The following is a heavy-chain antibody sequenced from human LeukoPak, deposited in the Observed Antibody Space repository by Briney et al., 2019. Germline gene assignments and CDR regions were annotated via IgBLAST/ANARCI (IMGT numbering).Heavy chain of an antibody. J-gene: IGHJ4*02. CDR1: GYTFTGYY. CDR2: INPNSGGT. D-gene: IGHD2-2*02. CDR3: ARTALGYCSSTSCYIFDY. Sequence: GASVKVSCNASGYTFTGYYMHWVRQAPGQGLEWMGWINPNSGGTNYAQKFQGRVTMTRDTSISTAYMELSRLRSDDTAVYYCARTALGYCSSTSCYIFDYWGQGTLVTVSS. V-gene: IGHV1-2*02.